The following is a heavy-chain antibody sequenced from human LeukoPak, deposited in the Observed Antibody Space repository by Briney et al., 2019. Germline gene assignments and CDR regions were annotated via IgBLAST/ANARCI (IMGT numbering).Heavy chain of an antibody. Sequence: SGTLSLTCAVSGGSISSTYWWSWVRQPPGKGLGWIGEIFHSGSTNYNPSLKSRVTISVDKSKNQFSLKLSPVTAADTAVYYCARESGYSGPFDNWGQGTLVTVSS. D-gene: IGHD5-12*01. CDR1: GGSISSTYW. J-gene: IGHJ4*02. CDR3: ARESGYSGPFDN. V-gene: IGHV4-4*02. CDR2: IFHSGST.